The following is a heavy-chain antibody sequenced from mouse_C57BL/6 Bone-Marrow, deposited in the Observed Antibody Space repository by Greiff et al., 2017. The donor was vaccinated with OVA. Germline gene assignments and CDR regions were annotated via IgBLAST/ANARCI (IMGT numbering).Heavy chain of an antibody. CDR3: TREGIYYDYDGYYFDY. CDR1: GFTFSSYA. CDR2: ISSGGDYI. Sequence: EVRLVESGEGLVKPGGSLKLSCAASGFTFSSYAMSWVRQTPEKRLEWVAYISSGGDYIYYADTVKGRFTISRDNARNTLYLQMSSLKSEDTAMYYCTREGIYYDYDGYYFDYWGQGTTLTVSS. J-gene: IGHJ2*01. V-gene: IGHV5-9-1*02. D-gene: IGHD2-4*01.